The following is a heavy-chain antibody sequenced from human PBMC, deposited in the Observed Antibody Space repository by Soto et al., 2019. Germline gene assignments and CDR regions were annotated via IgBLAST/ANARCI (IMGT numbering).Heavy chain of an antibody. CDR2: IIPTIGTT. D-gene: IGHD3-10*01. CDR3: ARELKEPGSYYYYGLDV. CDR1: GGSFSTYG. Sequence: GVSVKVSCKASGGSFSTYGITWVRQAPGQGLEWMGGIIPTIGTTKYAQKFQGRVTITADASTTTAYVELSSLRSDDTAVYYCARELKEPGSYYYYGLDVWGQGTTVTVSS. J-gene: IGHJ6*02. V-gene: IGHV1-69*13.